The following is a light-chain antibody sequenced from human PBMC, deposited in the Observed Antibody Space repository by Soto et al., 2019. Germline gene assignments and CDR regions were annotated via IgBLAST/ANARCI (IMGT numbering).Light chain of an antibody. CDR2: GAS. J-gene: IGKJ2*01. Sequence: EIVRTQSPASLSVSPGAGATLSCRASQSVAGNVAWYQQKPGQGPRILIHGASTRAVGVPARFSGSGSGTDVTLTISSLQSEDFAVYYCQQYHNWPPQYTFGQGTVLQIK. CDR3: QQYHNWPPQYT. CDR1: QSVAGN. V-gene: IGKV3-15*01.